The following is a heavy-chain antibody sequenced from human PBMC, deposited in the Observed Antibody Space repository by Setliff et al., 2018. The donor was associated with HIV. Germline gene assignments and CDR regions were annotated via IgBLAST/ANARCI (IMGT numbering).Heavy chain of an antibody. Sequence: TLSLTCAVYGGSFSGYYWSWIRQPPGKGLEWIGEINHSGSTNYNPSLKSRVTISVDTSKNQFSLKLRSVTAADTAVFDCARLTTTYYYYSSAYYHPVWGQGTLVTVSS. CDR3: ARLTTTYYYYSSAYYHPV. J-gene: IGHJ4*02. CDR2: INHSGST. CDR1: GGSFSGYY. V-gene: IGHV4-34*01. D-gene: IGHD3-22*01.